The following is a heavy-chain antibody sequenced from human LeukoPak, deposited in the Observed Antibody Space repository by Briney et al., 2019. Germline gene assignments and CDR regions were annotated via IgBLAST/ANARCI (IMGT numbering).Heavy chain of an antibody. CDR1: GXXVXXXY. CDR2: IXSGRSX. V-gene: IGHV3-66*01. Sequence: TGGSLRLSCAAXGXXVXXXYXXXXXXAPXXXXXWVSGIXSGRSXYYSEPVRDRFTISRDNSKNTLYLQVNSLRAEDTAXYYCASGYGLFDYWGQGTLVTVSS. D-gene: IGHD5-18*01. CDR3: ASGYGLFDY. J-gene: IGHJ4*02.